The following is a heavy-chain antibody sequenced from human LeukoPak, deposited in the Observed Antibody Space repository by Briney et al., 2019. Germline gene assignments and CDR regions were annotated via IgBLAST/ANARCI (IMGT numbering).Heavy chain of an antibody. J-gene: IGHJ1*01. D-gene: IGHD1-26*01. Sequence: PSETLSHTPTVSGGSISSYYWSWIRPPPRKGLEWIGYIYYSGSTNHNPSLKSRATISVDTSKNQFSLRLGSVTAADTAVYYCARDYRLTQIQYWGQGTLVTVSS. CDR2: IYYSGST. CDR1: GGSISSYY. V-gene: IGHV4-59*01. CDR3: ARDYRLTQIQY.